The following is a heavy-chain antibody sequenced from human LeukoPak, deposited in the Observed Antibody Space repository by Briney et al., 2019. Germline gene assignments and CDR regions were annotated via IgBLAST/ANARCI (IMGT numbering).Heavy chain of an antibody. Sequence: GGSLRLSCAASVFTFSSYSMMWVRQAPGKGLEWVSYISSSSTTIHYADSVKGRFTISRDNTKNSVYLQMNSLRAEDTAVYYCARLVAGTDYWGQGTLVTVSS. CDR3: ARLVAGTDY. CDR1: VFTFSSYS. J-gene: IGHJ4*02. V-gene: IGHV3-48*01. CDR2: ISSSSTTI. D-gene: IGHD6-19*01.